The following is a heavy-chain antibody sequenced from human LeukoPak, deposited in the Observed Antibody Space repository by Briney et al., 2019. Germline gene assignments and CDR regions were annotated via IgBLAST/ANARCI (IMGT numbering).Heavy chain of an antibody. J-gene: IGHJ4*02. D-gene: IGHD2-15*01. CDR2: INQDGNRE. V-gene: IGHV3-7*01. Sequence: GGSLRLPCTVSGITFSRYWMSWVRQAPGKGLEWVANINQDGNRENYVDSVKGRFSISRDNAKNSLFLQMHSLRAEDTAVYYCATTFPYCSDGTCALGGQGTLVTVSS. CDR3: ATTFPYCSDGTCAL. CDR1: GITFSRYW.